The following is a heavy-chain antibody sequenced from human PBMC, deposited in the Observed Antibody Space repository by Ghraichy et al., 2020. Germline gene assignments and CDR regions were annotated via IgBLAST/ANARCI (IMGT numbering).Heavy chain of an antibody. V-gene: IGHV2-5*02. CDR1: GISLATSGVG. CDR2: IYWDDDK. CDR3: AHGTGGFSSGLDN. D-gene: IGHD5-18*01. J-gene: IGHJ4*02. Sequence: SGPTLVKPTQTLTLTCTFSGISLATSGVGVAWIRQPPGKALEWLALIYWDDDKRYRPSLKIRLTITKDTSKNQVVLMMTNMNPADTGTYFCAHGTGGFSSGLDNWGQGTLVTVSS.